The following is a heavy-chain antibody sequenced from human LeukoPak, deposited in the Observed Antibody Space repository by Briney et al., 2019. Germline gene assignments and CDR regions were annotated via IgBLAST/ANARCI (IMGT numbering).Heavy chain of an antibody. CDR3: ARVPPSYCSSTSCYIDAFDI. D-gene: IGHD2-2*02. J-gene: IGHJ3*02. Sequence: PSETLSLTCAVYGGSFSGYYWSWIRQPPGKGLEWIGEINHSGSTNYNPSLKSRVTISVDTSKNQFSLKLSSVTAADTAVYYCARVPPSYCSSTSCYIDAFDIWGQGTMVTVSS. CDR1: GGSFSGYY. V-gene: IGHV4-34*01. CDR2: INHSGST.